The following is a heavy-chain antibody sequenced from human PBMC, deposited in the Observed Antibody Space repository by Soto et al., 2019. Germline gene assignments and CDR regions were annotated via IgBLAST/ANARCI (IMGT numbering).Heavy chain of an antibody. J-gene: IGHJ5*02. D-gene: IGHD2-21*01. V-gene: IGHV3-48*01. CDR1: GFTFSSYS. CDR2: ISSSSSTI. Sequence: LRLSCAASGFTFSSYSMNWVRQAPGKGLEWVSYISSSSSTIYYADSVKGRFTISRDNAKNSLYLQMNSLRAEDTAVYYCARDHVVSRNLFDPRGQRTLVTVSS. CDR3: ARDHVVSRNLFDP.